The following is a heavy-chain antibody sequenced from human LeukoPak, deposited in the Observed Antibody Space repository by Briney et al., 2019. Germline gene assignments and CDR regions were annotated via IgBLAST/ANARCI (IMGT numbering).Heavy chain of an antibody. CDR2: IITSNGYT. CDR3: TIKTGGYYFDY. CDR1: GYTFTNFG. D-gene: IGHD3-16*01. Sequence: ASVKVSCKGSGYTFTNFGISWVRQAPGQGLEWMGWIITSNGYTEYAQTLQGRVTMTTDTSTSTAYMELRSLRADDTAVYFRTIKTGGYYFDYWGQGTLVTVSS. J-gene: IGHJ4*02. V-gene: IGHV1-18*01.